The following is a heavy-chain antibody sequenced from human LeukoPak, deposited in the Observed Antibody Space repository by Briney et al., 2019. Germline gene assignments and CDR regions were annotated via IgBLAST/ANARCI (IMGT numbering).Heavy chain of an antibody. J-gene: IGHJ4*02. V-gene: IGHV3-20*04. CDR1: GFTFDDYG. CDR2: INWNGSGA. Sequence: GGSLRLSCAASGFTFDDYGLSWVRQVPGKGLEWVSGINWNGSGAGYADSVKGRFTISRDNAKNSLYLQMNSLRAEDTAVYYCAKDPWFMVRGVRVPPEYYFDYWGQGTLVTVSS. D-gene: IGHD3-10*01. CDR3: AKDPWFMVRGVRVPPEYYFDY.